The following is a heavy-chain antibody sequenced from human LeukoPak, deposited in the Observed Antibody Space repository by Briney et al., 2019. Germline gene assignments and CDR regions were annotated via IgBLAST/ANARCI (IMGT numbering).Heavy chain of an antibody. J-gene: IGHJ4*02. D-gene: IGHD2-2*01. CDR2: IYPGDSDT. CDR3: ARLGYCSRGTCYAFDY. V-gene: IGHV5-51*01. CDR1: GYTFTSYW. Sequence: GESLKISCKGSGYTFTSYWIGWLRQMPGKGLEWMGIIYPGDSDTRYSPSFQGQVTMSADKSITTAYLQWSSLKASDTAIYYCARLGYCSRGTCYAFDYWGQGTLVTVSS.